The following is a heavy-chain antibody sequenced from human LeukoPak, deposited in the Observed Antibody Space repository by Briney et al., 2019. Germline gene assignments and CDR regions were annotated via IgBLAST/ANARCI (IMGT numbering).Heavy chain of an antibody. CDR1: GYTLTELS. V-gene: IGHV1-24*01. Sequence: GASVKVSCTVSGYTLTELSMHLVRQAPGKGLGWMGGFDPEDGETIYAQKFQGRVTMTEDTSTDTAYMELSSLRSEDTAVYYCATTVEMATSSRFDYWGQGTLVTVSS. J-gene: IGHJ4*02. CDR2: FDPEDGET. CDR3: ATTVEMATSSRFDY. D-gene: IGHD5-24*01.